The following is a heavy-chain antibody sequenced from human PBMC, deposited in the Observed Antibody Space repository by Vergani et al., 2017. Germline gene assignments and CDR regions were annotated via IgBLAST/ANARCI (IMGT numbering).Heavy chain of an antibody. CDR1: GASIRSSNYY. J-gene: IGHJ5*02. CDR2: IYYSGST. Sequence: QLQLQESGPGLVKPSATLSLTCSVSGASIRSSNYYLGWIRQPPGNGLDWIASIYYSGSTYYNPSLKSRVTISVDTSKNQFSLKLSSVTAADTAVYFCARHSTVEWLVKLGWIDPWGQGILVTVSS. V-gene: IGHV4-39*01. CDR3: ARHSTVEWLVKLGWIDP. D-gene: IGHD6-19*01.